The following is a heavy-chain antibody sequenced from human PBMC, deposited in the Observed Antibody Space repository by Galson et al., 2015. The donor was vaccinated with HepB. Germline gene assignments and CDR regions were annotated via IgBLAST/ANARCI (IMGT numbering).Heavy chain of an antibody. Sequence: ETLSLTCTVSGGSISSYYWSWIRQPPGKGLEWIGYIYYSGSTNYNPSLKSRVTISVDTSKNQFSLKLSSVTAADTAVYYCARGPSATPLYYGMDVWGQGTTVTASS. CDR1: GGSISSYY. V-gene: IGHV4-59*01. D-gene: IGHD5-24*01. J-gene: IGHJ6*02. CDR3: ARGPSATPLYYGMDV. CDR2: IYYSGST.